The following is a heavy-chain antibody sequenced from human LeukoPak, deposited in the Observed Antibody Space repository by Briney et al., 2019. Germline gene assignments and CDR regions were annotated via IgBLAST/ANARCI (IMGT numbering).Heavy chain of an antibody. V-gene: IGHV1-24*01. Sequence: GASVEVSCKVSGYTLTELSMHWVRQAPGKGLEWMGGFDPEDGETIYAQKFQGRVTMTKDTSTDTAYMELSSLRSEDTAVYYCATERTSGYYRGSFDYWGQGTLVTVSS. D-gene: IGHD3-22*01. CDR1: GYTLTELS. CDR3: ATERTSGYYRGSFDY. CDR2: FDPEDGET. J-gene: IGHJ4*02.